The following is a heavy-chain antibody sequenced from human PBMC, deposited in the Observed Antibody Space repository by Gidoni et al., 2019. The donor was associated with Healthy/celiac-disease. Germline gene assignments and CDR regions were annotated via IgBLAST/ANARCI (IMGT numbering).Heavy chain of an antibody. CDR2: INAGNGNT. CDR1: GYTFTSYA. V-gene: IGHV1-3*01. Sequence: QVQLVQSGAEVKKPGASVKVSCKASGYTFTSYALHWVRQAPGQRLEGMGWINAGNGNTKYSQKFQGRVTITRDTSASTAYMELSSLRSEDTAVYYCARDGAPGYSSGWYTYYFDYWGQGTLVTVSS. D-gene: IGHD6-19*01. CDR3: ARDGAPGYSSGWYTYYFDY. J-gene: IGHJ4*02.